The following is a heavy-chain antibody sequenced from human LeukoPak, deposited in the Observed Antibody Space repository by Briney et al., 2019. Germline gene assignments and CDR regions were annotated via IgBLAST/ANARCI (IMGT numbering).Heavy chain of an antibody. J-gene: IGHJ4*02. D-gene: IGHD3-22*01. Sequence: GGSLRLSCAASGFTFSSYAMTWVRQAPGKGLEWVSGISGSGSNTYYADSVKGRFTISRGNSKNTLYLQMNRLRAEDTAAYYCAKGTYDSRGHFDYWGQGTLVSVSS. CDR2: ISGSGSNT. CDR1: GFTFSSYA. CDR3: AKGTYDSRGHFDY. V-gene: IGHV3-23*01.